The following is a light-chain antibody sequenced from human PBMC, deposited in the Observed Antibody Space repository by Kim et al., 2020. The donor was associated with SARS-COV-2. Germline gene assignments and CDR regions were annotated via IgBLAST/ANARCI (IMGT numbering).Light chain of an antibody. CDR1: SGSIAVNY. Sequence: KPVNISCIRTSGSIAVNYVQWYRQRPGSAPTIVIFEDDQRPSGVPDRFSGSVDSSSNSASLTISGLQTEDEADYYCQSYDSNTHWVFGGGTQLTVL. CDR3: QSYDSNTHWV. CDR2: EDD. V-gene: IGLV6-57*03. J-gene: IGLJ3*02.